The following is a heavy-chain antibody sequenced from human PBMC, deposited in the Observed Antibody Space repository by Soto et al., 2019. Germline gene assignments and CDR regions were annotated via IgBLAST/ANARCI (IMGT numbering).Heavy chain of an antibody. CDR2: IYHSGST. D-gene: IGHD3-10*01. CDR1: GSSISSGYY. CDR3: ARDTSVLGCRSRSYYGY. J-gene: IGHJ4*02. V-gene: IGHV4-38-2*02. Sequence: ETLSLTCAVSGSSISSGYYWGWIRQPPGKGLEWIGSIYHSGSTYYNPSLKSRVTISVDTSKNQFSLKLSSVTAADTAVYYCARDTSVLGCRSRSYYGYWGQGTLGTVSS.